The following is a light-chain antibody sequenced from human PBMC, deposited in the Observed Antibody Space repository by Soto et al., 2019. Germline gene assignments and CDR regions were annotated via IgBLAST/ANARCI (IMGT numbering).Light chain of an antibody. V-gene: IGKV3-20*01. Sequence: EIVLTQSPGTLSLSPGERATLSCRASQSVSSNSLAWCQQRPGQAPRLLIYGASSRDTGIPDRFSGSGSGTDFTLTISRLEPEDFAVYYCQQYGSSPYTFGQGTKLEIK. CDR1: QSVSSNS. CDR2: GAS. J-gene: IGKJ2*01. CDR3: QQYGSSPYT.